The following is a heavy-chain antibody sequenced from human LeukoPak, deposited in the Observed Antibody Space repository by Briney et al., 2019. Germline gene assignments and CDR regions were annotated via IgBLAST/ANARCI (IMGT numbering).Heavy chain of an antibody. V-gene: IGHV1-69*13. Sequence: GASVKVSCKAFGYIFTNFGITWVRQAPGQGLEWMGGIIPIFGTANYAQKFQGRVTITADESTSTAYMELSSLRSEDTAVYYCARSGPYYDILTGYNFDYWGQGTLVTVSS. CDR1: GYIFTNFG. J-gene: IGHJ4*02. CDR3: ARSGPYYDILTGYNFDY. CDR2: IIPIFGTA. D-gene: IGHD3-9*01.